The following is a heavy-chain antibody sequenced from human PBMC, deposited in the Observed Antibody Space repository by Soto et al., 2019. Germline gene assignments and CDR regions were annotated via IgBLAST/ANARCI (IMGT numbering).Heavy chain of an antibody. CDR3: PRVELDIVVTTHLDY. V-gene: IGHV3-74*01. Sequence: EVQLVESGGGLVQPGGSLRLSCAASGFTFSNYWMHWVRQAPGKGLVWVSRINSDGSSTVYADSVKGRFTISRDNAKNTLDLQMNRLRAEDTAVYYCPRVELDIVVTTHLDYWGQGTLVTVSS. CDR1: GFTFSNYW. D-gene: IGHD5-12*01. CDR2: INSDGSST. J-gene: IGHJ4*02.